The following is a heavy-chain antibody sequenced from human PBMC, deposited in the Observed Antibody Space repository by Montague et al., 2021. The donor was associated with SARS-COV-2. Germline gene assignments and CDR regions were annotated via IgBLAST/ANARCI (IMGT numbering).Heavy chain of an antibody. CDR2: IYYSGST. J-gene: IGHJ4*02. V-gene: IGHV4-30-4*01. CDR3: ARPRAGGWFGVLGPFDY. Sequence: IYYSGSTXYKPSLKSRVNISVDTSKDQFSLKLSSVTAADTAVYYCARPRAGGWFGVLGPFDYWSKGTLVTVSS. D-gene: IGHD3-10*01.